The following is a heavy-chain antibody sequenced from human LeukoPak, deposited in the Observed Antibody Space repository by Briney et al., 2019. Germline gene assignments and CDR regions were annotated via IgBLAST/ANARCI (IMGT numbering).Heavy chain of an antibody. V-gene: IGHV3-23*01. D-gene: IGHD6-13*01. CDR3: AKTRPLDSSSWPHGDY. CDR2: ISGSGDST. J-gene: IGHJ4*02. Sequence: GGSLRLSCAASGFTFSSYAMSWVRQAPGKGLEWVSAISGSGDSTYYGDSVKGRFTISRDNSKNTLYLQMNSLRAEDTAVYYCAKTRPLDSSSWPHGDYWGQGTLVTVSS. CDR1: GFTFSSYA.